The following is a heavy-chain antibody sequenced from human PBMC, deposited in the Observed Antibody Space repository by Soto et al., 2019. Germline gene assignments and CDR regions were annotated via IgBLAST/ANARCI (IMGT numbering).Heavy chain of an antibody. D-gene: IGHD4-17*01. J-gene: IGHJ4*02. CDR3: ARGDTVTTALTGY. CDR2: ISRSGGTI. V-gene: IGHV3-48*01. CDR1: GFTFSSYS. Sequence: EVQLVESGGGLVQPGGSLRLSCVVSGFTFSSYSMNWVRQAPGKGLEWVSYISRSGGTIYYADSVKGRFTISRDNAKNSLFRQTAGLRADDTAVYFCARGDTVTTALTGYWGQGIRVTVSS.